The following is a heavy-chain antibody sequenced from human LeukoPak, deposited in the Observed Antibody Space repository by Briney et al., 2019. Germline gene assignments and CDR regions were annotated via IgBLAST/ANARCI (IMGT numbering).Heavy chain of an antibody. CDR2: INHSGST. D-gene: IGHD3-16*01. Sequence: SETLSLTCAVYGGSFSGYYWSWIRQPPGKGLEWIGEINHSGSTNYNPSLKSRVTISVDTSKNQFSLKLSSVTAADTAVYYCARGEWGDLPKFDYWGQGTLVTVSS. CDR3: ARGEWGDLPKFDY. V-gene: IGHV4-34*01. J-gene: IGHJ4*02. CDR1: GGSFSGYY.